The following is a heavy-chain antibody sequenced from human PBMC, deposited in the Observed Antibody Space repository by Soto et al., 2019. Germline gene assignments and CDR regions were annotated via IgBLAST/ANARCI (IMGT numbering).Heavy chain of an antibody. V-gene: IGHV5-10-1*01. J-gene: IGHJ6*02. D-gene: IGHD3-10*01. CDR3: ARRSFYRGFFFYYYYYGMDV. Sequence: GESLKISCKGSGYSFTSYWISWVRQMPGKGLEWMGRIDPSDSYTNYSPSFQGHVTISADKSISTAYLQWSSLKASDTAMYYWARRSFYRGFFFYYYYYGMDVWGQGTTVTVSS. CDR2: IDPSDSYT. CDR1: GYSFTSYW.